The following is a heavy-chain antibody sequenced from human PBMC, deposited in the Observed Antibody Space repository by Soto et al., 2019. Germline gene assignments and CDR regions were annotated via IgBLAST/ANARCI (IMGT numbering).Heavy chain of an antibody. D-gene: IGHD3-22*01. CDR3: ARMNYYDTSGYPFDY. V-gene: IGHV4-28*01. J-gene: IGHJ4*02. CDR2: IYYSGTT. CDR1: GYSISSSNW. Sequence: PSETLSLTCAVSGYSISSSNWWGWIRQPPGKGLEWIGYIYYSGTTYYNPSLKSRVTMSADTSKNQFSLKLNSVTAADTAVYYCARMNYYDTSGYPFDYWGQGMMVTVSS.